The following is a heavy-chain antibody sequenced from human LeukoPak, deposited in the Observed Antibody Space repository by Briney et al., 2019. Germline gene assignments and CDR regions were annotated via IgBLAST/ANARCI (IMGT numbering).Heavy chain of an antibody. V-gene: IGHV4-59*01. D-gene: IGHD3-3*01. Sequence: KTSETLSLTCAVYGGSFSGYYWSWIRQPPGKGLEWIGYIYYSGSTNYNPSLKSRVTISVDTSKNQFSLKLSSVTAADTAVYYCARELHSDFWSEERHGSMDVWGQGTTVTVSS. J-gene: IGHJ6*02. CDR2: IYYSGST. CDR3: ARELHSDFWSEERHGSMDV. CDR1: GGSFSGYY.